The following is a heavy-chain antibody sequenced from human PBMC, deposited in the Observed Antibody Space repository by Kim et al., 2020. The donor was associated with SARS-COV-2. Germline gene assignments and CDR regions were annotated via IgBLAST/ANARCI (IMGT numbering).Heavy chain of an antibody. J-gene: IGHJ4*02. V-gene: IGHV3-11*01. CDR2: I. CDR3: AREYDDIWGDY. D-gene: IGHD3-9*01. Sequence: IYYADSVKGRFAIARDNAKNSLYLQMNSLRAEDTAVYYCAREYDDIWGDYWGQGTLVTVSS.